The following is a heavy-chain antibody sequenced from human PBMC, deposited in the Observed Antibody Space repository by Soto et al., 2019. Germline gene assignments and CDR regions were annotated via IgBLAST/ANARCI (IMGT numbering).Heavy chain of an antibody. Sequence: EVQLLESGGGLVQPGGSLRLSCAASGFTFSSYAMRWVRQAPGKGLEWVSAISGSGGSTYYADSVKGRFTISRDNSKNTLYLQMNSLRAEDTAGYYCARRGSGSYYDCWGQGTLVTVSS. CDR2: ISGSGGST. CDR1: GFTFSSYA. J-gene: IGHJ4*02. D-gene: IGHD1-26*01. V-gene: IGHV3-23*01. CDR3: ARRGSGSYYDC.